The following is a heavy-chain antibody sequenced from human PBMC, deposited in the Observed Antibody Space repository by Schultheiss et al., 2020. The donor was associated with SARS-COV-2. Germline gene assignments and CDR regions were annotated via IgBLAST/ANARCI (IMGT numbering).Heavy chain of an antibody. CDR1: GGSIRSSKYH. CDR3: SRHVGSYYTAFGS. J-gene: IGHJ4*02. V-gene: IGHV4-39*01. Sequence: SETLSLSCAVSGGSIRSSKYHWGWIRQPPGKGLEWIGSVYYSGVAFTNPSLKSRVSISVDTSKNQFSLRLSSMTAADTAVYYCSRHVGSYYTAFGSWGQGTLVTVSS. CDR2: VYYSGVA. D-gene: IGHD3-10*01.